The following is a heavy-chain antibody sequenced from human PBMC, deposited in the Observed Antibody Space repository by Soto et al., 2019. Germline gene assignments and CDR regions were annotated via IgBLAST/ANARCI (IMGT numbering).Heavy chain of an antibody. J-gene: IGHJ6*01. CDR1: GGSFSGYS. D-gene: IGHD3-3*01. Sequence: SETLSLTCAVYGGSFSGYSWTWLRQPPGKGLEWIGEINHSGTTDYNPALKSRVTMSADTSKNQFSLGMTSVTAADTAVYYCARARFDSWGPIYDGLDVWGEGTTVSV. V-gene: IGHV4-34*01. CDR2: INHSGTT. CDR3: ARARFDSWGPIYDGLDV.